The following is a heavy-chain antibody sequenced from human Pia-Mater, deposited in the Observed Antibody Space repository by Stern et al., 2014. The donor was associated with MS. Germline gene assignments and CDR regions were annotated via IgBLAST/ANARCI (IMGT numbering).Heavy chain of an antibody. CDR2: IIPIFGTA. CDR1: GGTFNVYA. V-gene: IGHV1-69*01. D-gene: IGHD3-9*01. CDR3: ARDGRHTDNYGLDV. J-gene: IGHJ6*02. Sequence: VQLVQSGAEVKKPGSSVKVSCKASGGTFNVYAINWLRQAPGQGLEWMGGIIPIFGTANYAQKFQGRVTITADESTRTSSMQLSSLRYDDTAVHYCARDGRHTDNYGLDVWGQGTTVTVSS.